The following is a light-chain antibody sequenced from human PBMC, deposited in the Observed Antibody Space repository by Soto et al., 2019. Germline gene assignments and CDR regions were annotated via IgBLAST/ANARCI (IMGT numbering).Light chain of an antibody. V-gene: IGLV7-46*01. J-gene: IGLJ2*01. Sequence: QAVVTQEPSLTVSPGGTVTLTCGSSTGAVTSGHYPYWFQQKPGQAPRTLIYDTSNKHSWTPARFSGSLLGGKAALTLSGAQPEDEAEYYCLLSYSGARLVVFGGGTQLNVL. CDR1: TGAVTSGHY. CDR2: DTS. CDR3: LLSYSGARLVV.